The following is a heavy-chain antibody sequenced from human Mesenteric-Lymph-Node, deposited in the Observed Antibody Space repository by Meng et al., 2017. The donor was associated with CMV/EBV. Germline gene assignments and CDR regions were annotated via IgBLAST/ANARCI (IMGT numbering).Heavy chain of an antibody. J-gene: IGHJ6*02. D-gene: IGHD3-10*02. CDR3: ARDVRGSDYYYGMDV. CDR2: ISVTSAYI. V-gene: IGHV3-21*06. CDR1: EFTFSDYR. Sequence: GESLKISCAAFEFTFSDYRMNWVRQAPGKGLEWISHISVTSAYIGYADSVKGRFTISRDNARNLLFLQMNSLRAEDTAVYYCARDVRGSDYYYGMDVWGQGTTVTVSS.